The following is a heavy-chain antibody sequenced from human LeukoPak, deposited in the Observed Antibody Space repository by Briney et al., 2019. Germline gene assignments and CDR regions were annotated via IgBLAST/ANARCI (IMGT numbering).Heavy chain of an antibody. CDR2: INSDGSST. D-gene: IGHD3-16*02. CDR3: ARDGYYDYVWGSYRSRNWFDP. CDR1: GFTFSSYW. J-gene: IGHJ5*02. V-gene: IGHV3-74*01. Sequence: GGSLRLSCAASGFTFSSYWMHWVRQAPGKGLVWVSRINSDGSSTSYADSVKGRFTISRDNAKNTLYLQMNSLRAEDTAVYYCARDGYYDYVWGSYRSRNWFDPWGQGTLVTVSS.